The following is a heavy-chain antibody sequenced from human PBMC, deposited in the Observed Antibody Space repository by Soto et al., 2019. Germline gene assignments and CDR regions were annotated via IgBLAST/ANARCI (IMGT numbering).Heavy chain of an antibody. J-gene: IGHJ4*02. CDR3: ARVGATVPATLFDY. V-gene: IGHV4-31*03. Sequence: SETLSLTCTVSGGSISSGGYYWSWIRQHPGKGLEWIGYIYYSGSTYYNPSLKSRVTISVDTSKNQFSLKLSSVTAADTAVYYCARVGATVPATLFDYWGQGTLVTVSS. CDR2: IYYSGST. CDR1: GGSISSGGYY. D-gene: IGHD1-26*01.